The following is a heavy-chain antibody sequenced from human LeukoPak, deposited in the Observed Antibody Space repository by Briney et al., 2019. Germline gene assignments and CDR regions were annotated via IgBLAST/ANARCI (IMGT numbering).Heavy chain of an antibody. D-gene: IGHD6-13*01. CDR1: GGTFSSYA. Sequence: GASVKVSCKASGGTFSSYAISWVRQAPGQGLEWMGGIIPIFGTANYAQKFQGRVTITADESTSTAYMELSSLRSDDTAVYYCASLYSSSWYPLDYWGQGTLVTVSS. V-gene: IGHV1-69*01. CDR2: IIPIFGTA. CDR3: ASLYSSSWYPLDY. J-gene: IGHJ4*02.